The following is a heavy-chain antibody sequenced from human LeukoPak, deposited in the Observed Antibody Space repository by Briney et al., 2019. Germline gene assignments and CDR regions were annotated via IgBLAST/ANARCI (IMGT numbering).Heavy chain of an antibody. Sequence: SETLSLTCTVSGGSISSSSYYWGWIRQPPGKGLEWIGSIYYSGSTYYNPSLKSRVTISVDTSKNQFSLKLSSVTAADTAVYYCARVEMYSSSWPSYYYYYGMDVWGQGTTATVSS. J-gene: IGHJ6*02. D-gene: IGHD6-13*01. CDR1: GGSISSSSYY. CDR3: ARVEMYSSSWPSYYYYYGMDV. CDR2: IYYSGST. V-gene: IGHV4-39*07.